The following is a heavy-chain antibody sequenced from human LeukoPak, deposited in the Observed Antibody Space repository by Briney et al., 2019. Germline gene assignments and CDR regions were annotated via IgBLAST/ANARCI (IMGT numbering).Heavy chain of an antibody. CDR1: GFTFSSYW. V-gene: IGHV3-74*01. J-gene: IGHJ6*03. CDR2: INNDGSST. D-gene: IGHD3-10*01. Sequence: PGGSLRLSCGAFGFTFSSYWMHWVRHAPGKGLVWVSRINNDGSSTSYADSVQGRFTISRDNAKNTLYLQMNSLRAEDTALYYCARVARGDYYYYYMDVWGKGTTVTVSS. CDR3: ARVARGDYYYYYMDV.